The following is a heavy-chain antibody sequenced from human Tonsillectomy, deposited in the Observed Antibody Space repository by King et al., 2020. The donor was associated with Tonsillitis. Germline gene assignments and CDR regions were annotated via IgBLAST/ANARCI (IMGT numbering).Heavy chain of an antibody. CDR3: AREGSGYYDSSGFAGFQY. Sequence: VQLVQSGAEVKKPGSSVKVSCKASGGTFSSYAINWVRQAPGQGLEWRGGIIPIFGTAEYAQKFQGRVTITAAESTSTAYMELSSLRSEDTAVYYCAREGSGYYDSSGFAGFQYWGQGTLVTVSS. D-gene: IGHD3-22*01. CDR1: GGTFSSYA. J-gene: IGHJ4*02. V-gene: IGHV1-69*01. CDR2: IIPIFGTA.